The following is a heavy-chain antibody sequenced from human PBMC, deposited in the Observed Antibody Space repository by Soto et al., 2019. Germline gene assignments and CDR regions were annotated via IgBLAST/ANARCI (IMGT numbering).Heavy chain of an antibody. D-gene: IGHD5-12*01. CDR2: IYYSGST. Sequence: SETLSLTCTVSGGSISSGDYYWNWIRQPPGKGLEWIGYIYYSGSTYYNPSLKSRVTISVDTSKNQFSLKLSSVTAADTAVYYCARAGDGYNPAFFHYWGQGTLVTVPQ. V-gene: IGHV4-30-4*01. CDR1: GGSISSGDYY. CDR3: ARAGDGYNPAFFHY. J-gene: IGHJ4*02.